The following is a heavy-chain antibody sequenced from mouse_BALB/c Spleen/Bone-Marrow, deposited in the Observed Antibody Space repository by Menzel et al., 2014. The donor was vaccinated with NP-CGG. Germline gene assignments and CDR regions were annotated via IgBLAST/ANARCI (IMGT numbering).Heavy chain of an antibody. CDR3: ARAGRGRYFDV. CDR1: GFNIKDTY. J-gene: IGHJ1*01. CDR2: IDPANGNT. Sequence: VQLQQSGAELVKPGASVKLPCTASGFNIKDTYMHWVKQRPEQGLEWIGRIDPANGNTKYDPKFQGKAIITADTSSNTAYLQLSSLTSEDTAVYYCARAGRGRYFDVWGAGTTVTVSS. V-gene: IGHV14-3*02. D-gene: IGHD4-1*01.